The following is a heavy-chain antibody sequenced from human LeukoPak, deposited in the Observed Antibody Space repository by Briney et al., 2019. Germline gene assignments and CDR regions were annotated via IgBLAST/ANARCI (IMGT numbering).Heavy chain of an antibody. J-gene: IGHJ6*02. V-gene: IGHV3-48*03. CDR2: ISSSGSTI. CDR3: ARARITETRYYYYGMDV. CDR1: GFTFSSYE. Sequence: GGSLRLSCAASGFTFSSYEMNWVRQAPGKGLEWVSYISSSGSTIYYADSVKGRFTISRDNAKNSLYLQMNSLRAEDTAVCYCARARITETRYYYYGMDVWGQGTTVTVSS. D-gene: IGHD3-10*01.